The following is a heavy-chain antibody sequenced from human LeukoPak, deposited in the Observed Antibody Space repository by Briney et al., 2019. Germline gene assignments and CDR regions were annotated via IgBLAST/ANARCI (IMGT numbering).Heavy chain of an antibody. CDR1: GFTFSSYS. J-gene: IGHJ4*02. Sequence: GGPLRLSCAASGFTFSSYSMNWVRQAPGKGLEWVSYISSSSSSTIYYADSVKGRFTISRDNAKNSLYLQMNSLRDEDTAVYYCAREGGQQLDYWGQGTLVTVSS. CDR2: ISSSSSSTI. CDR3: AREGGQQLDY. D-gene: IGHD6-13*01. V-gene: IGHV3-48*02.